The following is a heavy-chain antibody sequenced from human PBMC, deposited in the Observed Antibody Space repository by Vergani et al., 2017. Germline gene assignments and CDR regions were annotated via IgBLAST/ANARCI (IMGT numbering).Heavy chain of an antibody. CDR3: SSGSSSGGKSNFDY. J-gene: IGHJ4*02. V-gene: IGHV4-34*01. CDR2: INHSGST. D-gene: IGHD2-15*01. Sequence: QVQLQQWGAGLLKPSETLSLTCAVYGGSFSGYYWSWIRQPPGKGLEWVGEINHSGSTNYTPSLKSRVTISVDTSKNQFSLKLSSLTAADTAVYDCSSGSSSGGKSNFDYWGQGTLVTVSS. CDR1: GGSFSGYY.